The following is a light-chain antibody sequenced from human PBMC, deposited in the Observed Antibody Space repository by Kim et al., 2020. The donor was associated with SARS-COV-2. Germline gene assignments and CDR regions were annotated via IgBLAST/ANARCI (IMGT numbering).Light chain of an antibody. J-gene: IGLJ3*02. CDR2: GRN. V-gene: IGLV3-19*01. CDR1: SLRSYY. CDR3: QSRDSGGRVM. Sequence: SSELTQDPVVSVALGQTVRITCQGDSLRSYYATWYQQKPRQATVLVIYGRNNRPSGIPDRFSGSASGNTASLTISGTQAEDEADFYCQSRDSGGRVMFGGGTQLTVL.